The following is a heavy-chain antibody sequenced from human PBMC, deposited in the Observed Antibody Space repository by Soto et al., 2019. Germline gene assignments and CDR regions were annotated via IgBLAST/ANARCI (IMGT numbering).Heavy chain of an antibody. J-gene: IGHJ4*02. CDR1: GGSISSSNW. CDR2: IYHSGST. CDR3: ARVAVAGTRFDY. D-gene: IGHD6-19*01. V-gene: IGHV4-4*02. Sequence: QVQLQESGPGLVKPSGTLSLTCAVSGGSISSSNWWSWVRQPPGKGLEWIGEIYHSGSTNYNPSRKSRGTISADKSMNQFPLKLSAVTAADTAVYYCARVAVAGTRFDYWGQGTLVTVSS.